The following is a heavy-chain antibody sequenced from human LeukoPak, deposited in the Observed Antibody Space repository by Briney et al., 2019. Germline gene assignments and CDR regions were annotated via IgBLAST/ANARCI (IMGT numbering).Heavy chain of an antibody. CDR3: ARWYSSSSGGYGMDV. J-gene: IGHJ6*02. D-gene: IGHD6-6*01. CDR2: IYYSGST. V-gene: IGHV4-59*01. Sequence: SETLSLTCTVSGGSISSYYWSWIRQPPGKGLEWIGYIYYSGSTNYNPSLKSRVTISVDTSKNQFSLKLSSVTAADTAVYYCARWYSSSSGGYGMDVWGQGDTVTVSS. CDR1: GGSISSYY.